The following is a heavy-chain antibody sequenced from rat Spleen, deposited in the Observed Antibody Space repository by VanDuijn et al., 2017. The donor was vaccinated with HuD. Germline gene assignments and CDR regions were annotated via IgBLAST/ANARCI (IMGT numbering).Heavy chain of an antibody. J-gene: IGHJ4*01. CDR1: GFTFSDYY. V-gene: IGHV5-20*01. CDR2: ISSDGGGT. CDR3: TTDRRYYDDSYVMDA. D-gene: IGHD1-12*02. Sequence: EVQLVESGGGLVQPGRSLKLSCAASGFTFSDYYMAWVRQAPTKGLEWVASISSDGGGTYYRDSVKDRFTISRDNAKSSLYLQMDSLRSEDTATYYCTTDRRYYDDSYVMDAWGQGPSVTVSS.